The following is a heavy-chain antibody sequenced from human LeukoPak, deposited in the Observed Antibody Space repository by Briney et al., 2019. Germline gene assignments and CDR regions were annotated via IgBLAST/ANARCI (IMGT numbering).Heavy chain of an antibody. V-gene: IGHV3-21*01. J-gene: IGHJ4*02. Sequence: GGSLRLSCVASGFTFNSYSMNWVRQAPGKGLEWVSSISSSSSYIYYADSVKGRFTISRDNAKNSLYLQMNSLRAEDTAVYYCARDWFHAIDYWGQGTLVTVSS. CDR1: GFTFNSYS. D-gene: IGHD2/OR15-2a*01. CDR2: ISSSSSYI. CDR3: ARDWFHAIDY.